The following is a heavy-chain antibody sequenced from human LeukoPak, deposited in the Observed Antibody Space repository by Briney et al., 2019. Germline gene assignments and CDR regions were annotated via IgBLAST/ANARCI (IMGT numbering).Heavy chain of an antibody. Sequence: PSETLSLTCIVSGGSISGYYWSWIRQPPGKGLQWIGYIYTTGSTNYNPSFKSRVIISVGTSKNQFSLELSSVIAADTAVYYCARHRFTSSSSYFDYWGQGTLVTVSS. CDR3: ARHRFTSSSSYFDY. D-gene: IGHD6-6*01. CDR1: GGSISGYY. J-gene: IGHJ4*02. V-gene: IGHV4-4*09. CDR2: IYTTGST.